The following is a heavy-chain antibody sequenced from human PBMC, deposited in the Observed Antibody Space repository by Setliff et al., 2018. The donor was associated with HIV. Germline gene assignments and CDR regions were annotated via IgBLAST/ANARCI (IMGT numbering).Heavy chain of an antibody. CDR3: ARGQGGMWVGGYGISSNYYYYMDV. V-gene: IGHV1-8*02. J-gene: IGHJ6*03. D-gene: IGHD3-10*01. Sequence: ASVKVSCKASGYTFTSYGISWVRQAPGQGLEWMGGIIPIFGTTNYAQKFQGRVTMTRNTSISTAYMELSSLRSEDTAVYYCARGQGGMWVGGYGISSNYYYYMDVWGKGTTVTVSS. CDR1: GYTFTSYG. CDR2: IIPIFGTT.